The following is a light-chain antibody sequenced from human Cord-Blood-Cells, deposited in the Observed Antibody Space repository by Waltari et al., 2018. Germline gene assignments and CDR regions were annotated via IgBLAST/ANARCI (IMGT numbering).Light chain of an antibody. CDR1: QSISSY. V-gene: IGKV1-39*01. CDR2: AAS. Sequence: DIQMTQSPSSLSASVGDRVTITCRASQSISSYLNWYQQKPGKAPKLLLYAASSLQSGVPSRFSGSGSGTDFTLTISSRQPEDFATYYCQQSYSTLFTFGPGTKVDIK. J-gene: IGKJ3*01. CDR3: QQSYSTLFT.